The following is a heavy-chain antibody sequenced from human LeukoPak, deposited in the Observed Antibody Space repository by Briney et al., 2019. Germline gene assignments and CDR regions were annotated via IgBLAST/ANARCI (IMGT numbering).Heavy chain of an antibody. CDR3: AKVPYSSSWRERFTNFDY. D-gene: IGHD6-13*01. CDR1: GFTFSSYA. Sequence: PGGSLRLSCAASGFTFSSYAMSWVRQAPGKGLEWVSAISGSGGSTYYADSVKGRFTISRDNSKNTLYLQMNSLRAEDTAVYYCAKVPYSSSWRERFTNFDYWGQGTLVTVSS. CDR2: ISGSGGST. J-gene: IGHJ4*02. V-gene: IGHV3-23*01.